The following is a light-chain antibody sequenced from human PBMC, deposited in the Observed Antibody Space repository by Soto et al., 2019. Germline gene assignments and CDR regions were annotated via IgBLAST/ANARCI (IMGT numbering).Light chain of an antibody. CDR2: NAS. Sequence: DIVLTQSPATLSLSPGDRATLSCRASQSLSTYLAWYQQRPGQAPRLLIYNASNRAPGIPDRFSGSGSGTDFTLTISSLEPEDFAFYYCQERTTWPRFTFGPGTKVDIK. J-gene: IGKJ3*01. V-gene: IGKV3-11*01. CDR3: QERTTWPRFT. CDR1: QSLSTY.